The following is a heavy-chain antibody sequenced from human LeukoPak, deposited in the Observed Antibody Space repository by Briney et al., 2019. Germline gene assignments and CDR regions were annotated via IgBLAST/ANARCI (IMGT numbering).Heavy chain of an antibody. D-gene: IGHD1-26*01. CDR1: GFTVSSNY. Sequence: GGSLRLSCAASGFTVSSNYMNWVRQAPGKGLEWVSSINNVGSHIYYAGSVKGRFTISRDNTKNSLYLQMNSLRAEDTAVYYCSRDPTYYLRYGYFDYWGQGALVTVSS. CDR2: INNVGSHI. J-gene: IGHJ4*02. V-gene: IGHV3-21*01. CDR3: SRDPTYYLRYGYFDY.